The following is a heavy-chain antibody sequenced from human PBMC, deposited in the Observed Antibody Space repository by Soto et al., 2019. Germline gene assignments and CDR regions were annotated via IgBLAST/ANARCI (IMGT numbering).Heavy chain of an antibody. V-gene: IGHV4-31*03. Sequence: QVQLQESGPGLVKPSQTLSLTCTVSGGSISSGGFYWSWIRQHPGKGLEWIAYIYYSGSTYYNPSRKSRVTISVDTSKNQFSLKLSSVTAADTAVYYCARYCSSTSCYYFDYWGQGTLVTVSS. CDR3: ARYCSSTSCYYFDY. J-gene: IGHJ4*02. D-gene: IGHD2-2*01. CDR2: IYYSGST. CDR1: GGSISSGGFY.